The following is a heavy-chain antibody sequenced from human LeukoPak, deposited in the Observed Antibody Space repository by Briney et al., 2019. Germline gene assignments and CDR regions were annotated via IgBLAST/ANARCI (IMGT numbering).Heavy chain of an antibody. Sequence: GGSLRLSCAASGFSFSNYGMHWVRQDPGKGLEWVAVIAHDGSVAYYADWVKGRFTISRDNSKNTLYLQMNSLRAEDTAIYYCAKGPAPYSTPWSFPDDHSGQAALVTVSS. J-gene: IGHJ5*02. D-gene: IGHD6-13*01. CDR2: IAHDGSVA. V-gene: IGHV3-30*18. CDR1: GFSFSNYG. CDR3: AKGPAPYSTPWSFPDDH.